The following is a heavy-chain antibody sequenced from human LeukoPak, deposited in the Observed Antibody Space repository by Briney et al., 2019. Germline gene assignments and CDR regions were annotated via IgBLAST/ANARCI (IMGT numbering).Heavy chain of an antibody. V-gene: IGHV3-23*01. Sequence: GGSLRLSCAASGFTFSSYAMSWVRQAPGKGLEWVSAISGSGGSTYYADSVKGRFTISRDNSKNTLYLQMNSLRAEDTAVYYCAKGTCSGGSCYRFDYWGQGTLVAVSS. D-gene: IGHD2-15*01. CDR2: ISGSGGST. J-gene: IGHJ4*02. CDR3: AKGTCSGGSCYRFDY. CDR1: GFTFSSYA.